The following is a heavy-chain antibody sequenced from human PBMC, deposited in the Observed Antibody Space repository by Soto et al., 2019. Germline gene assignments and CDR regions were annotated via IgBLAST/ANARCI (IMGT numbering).Heavy chain of an antibody. D-gene: IGHD2-2*01. CDR1: GFTFSTYS. CDR3: ARGRSINTNMDY. V-gene: IGHV3-21*01. CDR2: ISSSRGYI. Sequence: ESGGGLVKPRGSLRLSCAASGFTFSTYSMNWVRQAPGKGLEWVASISSSRGYICYADSVKGRFTISRDNAKNSLFLQMDSLRAEDTAVYYCARGRSINTNMDYWGQGTLVTVSS. J-gene: IGHJ4*02.